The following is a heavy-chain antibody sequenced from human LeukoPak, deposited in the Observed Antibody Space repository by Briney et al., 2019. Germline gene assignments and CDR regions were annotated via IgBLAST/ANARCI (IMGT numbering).Heavy chain of an antibody. CDR3: ARGQSSVVVTAGSDY. CDR2: INHSGST. J-gene: IGHJ4*02. Sequence: SETLSLTCAVYGGSFSGYYWSWIRQPPGKGLEWIGEINHSGSTNYNPSLKSRVTISVDTSKNQFSLKLSSVTAADTAVYYCARGQSSVVVTAGSDYWGQGTLVNVSS. D-gene: IGHD2-21*02. V-gene: IGHV4-34*01. CDR1: GGSFSGYY.